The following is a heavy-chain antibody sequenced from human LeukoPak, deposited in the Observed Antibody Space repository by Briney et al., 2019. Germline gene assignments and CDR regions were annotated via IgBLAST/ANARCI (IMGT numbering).Heavy chain of an antibody. V-gene: IGHV4-59*01. J-gene: IGHJ2*01. CDR1: GGSISSYY. CDR3: ARVKRYCSGGSCYSNWYFDL. CDR2: IYYSGST. Sequence: PSETLSLTCTVSGGSISSYYWSWIRQPPGKGLEWIGYIYYSGSTNYNPSLKSRVTISVDTSKNQFPLKLSSVTAADTAVYYCARVKRYCSGGSCYSNWYFDLWGRGTLVTVSS. D-gene: IGHD2-15*01.